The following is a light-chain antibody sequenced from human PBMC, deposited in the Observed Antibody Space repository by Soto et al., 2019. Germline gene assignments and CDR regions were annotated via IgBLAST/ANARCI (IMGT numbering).Light chain of an antibody. CDR2: GAS. Sequence: IVLTQSQGTLSLSPRERATLSCRASQSVSGNNLVWYQQKPGQPPRLLIHGASNRATGIPDRVSGSGSGTDFTLTVSSLEPEDFALYFCQQYGNSLWTFGQGTKVEIK. V-gene: IGKV3-20*01. CDR3: QQYGNSLWT. J-gene: IGKJ1*01. CDR1: QSVSGNN.